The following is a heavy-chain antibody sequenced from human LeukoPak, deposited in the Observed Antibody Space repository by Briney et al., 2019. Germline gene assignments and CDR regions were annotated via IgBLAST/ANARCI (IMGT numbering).Heavy chain of an antibody. CDR1: GGSISSYS. J-gene: IGHJ4*02. CDR3: ARELDYDSSGYVYFFDY. D-gene: IGHD3-22*01. V-gene: IGHV4-59*01. CDR2: ISYNGSA. Sequence: SETLSLTCTVSGGSISSYSWAWVRQSPGKGLEYIGYISYNGSANYNPSLKSRVTISLDTSKNQFSLKLNSVTAADTAVYYCARELDYDSSGYVYFFDYWGQGTLVTVSS.